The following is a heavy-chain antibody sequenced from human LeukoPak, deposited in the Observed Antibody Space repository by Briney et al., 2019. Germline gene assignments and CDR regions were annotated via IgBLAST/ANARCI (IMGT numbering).Heavy chain of an antibody. CDR3: ATATWGSPFHF. CDR2: ITGSSVTL. J-gene: IGHJ4*02. Sequence: PGGSLRLSCAASGFKFENHTMHWVRHAPGKGLEWVSGITGSSVTLDYADSVRGRFTISRDDAKNSLFLQMNSLRAEDTALYYCATATWGSPFHFWGQGTLVTVSS. CDR1: GFKFENHT. D-gene: IGHD7-27*01. V-gene: IGHV3-9*01.